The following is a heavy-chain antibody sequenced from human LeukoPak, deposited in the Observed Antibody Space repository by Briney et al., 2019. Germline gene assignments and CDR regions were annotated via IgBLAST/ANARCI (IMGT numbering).Heavy chain of an antibody. Sequence: GGSLRLSCTASGFTVSSNYMGWVRQAPGKGLEWVSVRHGGGNTWYAHSVKGRFTISSDQSKSTLYLQMNSLRADDTAVYYYARDHPDRSGYSVIWGQGTLVTVSS. V-gene: IGHV3-53*01. D-gene: IGHD3-22*01. CDR1: GFTVSSNY. J-gene: IGHJ4*02. CDR3: ARDHPDRSGYSVI. CDR2: RHGGGNT.